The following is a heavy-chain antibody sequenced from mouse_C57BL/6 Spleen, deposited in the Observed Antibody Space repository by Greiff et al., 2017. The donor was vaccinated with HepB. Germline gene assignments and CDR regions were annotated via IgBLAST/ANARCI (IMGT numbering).Heavy chain of an antibody. J-gene: IGHJ4*01. CDR2: IYPGDGDT. D-gene: IGHD1-1*01. Sequence: QVQLQQSGPELVKPGASVKISCKASGYAFSSSWMNWVKQRPGKGLEWIGRIYPGDGDTNYNGKFKGKATLTADKSSSTAYMQLSSLTSEDSAVYFCARSHYYGSSYGAMDYWGQGTSVTVSS. CDR3: ARSHYYGSSYGAMDY. CDR1: GYAFSSSW. V-gene: IGHV1-82*01.